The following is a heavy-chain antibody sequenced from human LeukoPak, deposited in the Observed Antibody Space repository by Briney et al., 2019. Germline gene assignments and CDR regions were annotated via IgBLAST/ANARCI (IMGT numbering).Heavy chain of an antibody. D-gene: IGHD6-13*01. CDR1: GFTVSSNY. J-gene: IGHJ4*02. Sequence: GGSLRLSCAASGFTVSSNYMSWVRQAPGRGLEWVSVIYSGGSTYYADSVKGRFTISRDNSKNTLYLQMNSLRAEDTAVYYCAKDHKYRIAAAGRGWYFDYWGQGTLVTVSS. CDR2: IYSGGST. CDR3: AKDHKYRIAAAGRGWYFDY. V-gene: IGHV3-53*05.